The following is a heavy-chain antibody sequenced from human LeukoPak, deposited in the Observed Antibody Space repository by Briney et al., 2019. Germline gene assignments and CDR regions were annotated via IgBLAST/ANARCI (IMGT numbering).Heavy chain of an antibody. Sequence: ASVTVSCKASGSTFSRYGISWVRQAPGQGLGWMGWIGANNGNTNYAQKFQGRVTMTTDPSTSTNYMEVTNLRSDDTAVYYCVRSGPQYNWNDDYWGQGTLVTVS. CDR3: VRSGPQYNWNDDY. D-gene: IGHD1-1*01. J-gene: IGHJ4*02. CDR1: GSTFSRYG. V-gene: IGHV1-18*01. CDR2: IGANNGNT.